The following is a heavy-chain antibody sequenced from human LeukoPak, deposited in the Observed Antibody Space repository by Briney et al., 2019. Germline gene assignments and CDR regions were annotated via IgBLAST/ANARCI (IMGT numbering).Heavy chain of an antibody. D-gene: IGHD6-13*01. CDR2: ISWNSGSI. V-gene: IGHV3-9*01. Sequence: SGGSLRLSCAASGFTFDDYAMHWVRQAPGEGLEWVSGISWNSGSIGYADSVKGRFTISRDNAKNSLYLQMNSLRAEDTALYYCAKDRSSSWYYFDYWGQGTLVTVSS. CDR3: AKDRSSSWYYFDY. J-gene: IGHJ4*02. CDR1: GFTFDDYA.